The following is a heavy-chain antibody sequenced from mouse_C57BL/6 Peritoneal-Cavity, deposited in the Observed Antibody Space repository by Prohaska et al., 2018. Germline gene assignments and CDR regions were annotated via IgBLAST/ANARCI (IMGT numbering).Heavy chain of an antibody. CDR3: ARGANYEGAYYAMDY. J-gene: IGHJ4*01. CDR2: INPYNGGT. Sequence: KPGASVKMSCKASGYTFTDYYMNWVKQSHGKSLEWIGVINPYNGGTSYNQKFKGKATLTVDKSSCAAYMELNSLTSEDSAVYYCARGANYEGAYYAMDYWCQGTSVTVST. CDR1: GYTFTDYY. V-gene: IGHV1-19*01. D-gene: IGHD2-4*01.